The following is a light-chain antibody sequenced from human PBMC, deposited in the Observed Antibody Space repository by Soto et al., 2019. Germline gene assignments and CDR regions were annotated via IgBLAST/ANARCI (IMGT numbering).Light chain of an antibody. CDR3: SSYTSSITHV. J-gene: IGLJ2*01. CDR2: DVS. V-gene: IGLV2-14*01. Sequence: QSVLTQPASVSGSPGQSITISCTGTSSDVGGYNYVSWYQQHPGKAPKLMIYDVSNRPSGVSNCFSGSKSGNTASLTISGLQAEDEADYYCSSYTSSITHVFGGGTQLTVL. CDR1: SSDVGGYNY.